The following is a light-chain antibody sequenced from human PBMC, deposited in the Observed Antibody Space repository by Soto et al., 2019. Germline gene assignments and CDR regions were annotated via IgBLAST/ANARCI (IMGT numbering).Light chain of an antibody. CDR2: EVS. Sequence: QSALTQPASVSGSSGQSITISCTGTSSDVGGYSYVSWYQQHPGKTPKLMIYEVSNRPSGVSHRFSGSKSGNTASLTISGLQTEDEADYYCSSFSSITREVFGGGTKVTVL. J-gene: IGLJ2*01. CDR1: SSDVGGYSY. V-gene: IGLV2-14*01. CDR3: SSFSSITREV.